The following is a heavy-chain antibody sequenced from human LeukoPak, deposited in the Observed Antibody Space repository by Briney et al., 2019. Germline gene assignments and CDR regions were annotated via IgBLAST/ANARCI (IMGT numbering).Heavy chain of an antibody. CDR1: GYTFTSYG. V-gene: IGHV1-18*01. J-gene: IGHJ3*02. CDR2: ISAYNGNT. D-gene: IGHD4-17*01. Sequence: GASVKVSCKASGYTFTSYGISWVRQAPGQGLEWMGWISAYNGNTNYAQKLQGRVTMTTDTSTSTAYMELRSLRSDDTAVYYCARDEDYGDYGVGAFDIWGQGTMVTVSS. CDR3: ARDEDYGDYGVGAFDI.